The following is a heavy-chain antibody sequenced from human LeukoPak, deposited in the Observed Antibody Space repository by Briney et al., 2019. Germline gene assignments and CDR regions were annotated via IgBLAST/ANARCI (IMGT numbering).Heavy chain of an antibody. J-gene: IGHJ4*02. D-gene: IGHD2-21*02. CDR3: ATPYCGGDCAPFFDY. Sequence: ASVKVSCKAPGYTFTGYYMHWVRQAPVQGLEWMGWINPNNGGTNYAQKFQGRVTMTRDTSISTAYMELSSLRSDDTAVYYCATPYCGGDCAPFFDYWGQGTLVTVSS. V-gene: IGHV1-2*02. CDR1: GYTFTGYY. CDR2: INPNNGGT.